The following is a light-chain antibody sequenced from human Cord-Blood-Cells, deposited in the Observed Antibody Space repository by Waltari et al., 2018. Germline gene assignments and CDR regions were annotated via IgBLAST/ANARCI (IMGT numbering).Light chain of an antibody. CDR1: PGVSSCY. CDR2: GAS. J-gene: IGKJ2*01. V-gene: IGKV3-20*01. Sequence: EIVLTQSPGTLSLSPVERATLSCRASPGVSSCYLAWYQQKPGQAPRLLIYGASSRATGIPDRFSGSGSGTDFTLTISRLEPEDFAVYYCQQYGSSPRPMYTFGQGTKLEIK. CDR3: QQYGSSPRPMYT.